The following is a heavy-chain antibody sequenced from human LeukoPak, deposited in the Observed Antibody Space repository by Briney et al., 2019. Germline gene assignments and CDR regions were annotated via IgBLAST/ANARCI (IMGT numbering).Heavy chain of an antibody. D-gene: IGHD3-10*01. CDR1: GGSISSYY. J-gene: IGHJ4*02. V-gene: IGHV4-4*07. Sequence: MSSETLSLTCTVAGGSISSYYWSWIRQPAGKGLEWIGRIYTSGSTNYNPSLKSRVTMSVDTSKNQFSLKLSSVTAADTAVYYCARDRNGVNYFDYWGQGTLVTVSS. CDR3: ARDRNGVNYFDY. CDR2: IYTSGST.